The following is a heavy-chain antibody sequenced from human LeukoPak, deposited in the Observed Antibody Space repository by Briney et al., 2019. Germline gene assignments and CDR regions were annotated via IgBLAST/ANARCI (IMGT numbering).Heavy chain of an antibody. CDR2: ISSSSSTI. CDR3: ASPPGGGWYEDYFDY. CDR1: GFTFSSYS. V-gene: IGHV3-48*01. J-gene: IGHJ4*02. D-gene: IGHD6-19*01. Sequence: HTGGSLRLSCAASGFTFSSYSMNWVRQAPGKGLEWVSYISSSSSTIYYADSVKGRFTISRDNAKNSLYLQMNSLRAEDTAVYYCASPPGGGWYEDYFDYWGQGTLVTVSS.